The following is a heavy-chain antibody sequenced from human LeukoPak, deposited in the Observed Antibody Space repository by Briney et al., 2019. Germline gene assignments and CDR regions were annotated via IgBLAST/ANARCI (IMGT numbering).Heavy chain of an antibody. CDR2: INHSGST. V-gene: IGHV4-34*01. CDR3: ARFGYGSGSYLDY. J-gene: IGHJ4*02. Sequence: SETLSLTCAVYGGSFSGYYWSWIRQPPGKGLEWIGEINHSGSTNYNPSLKSRVTISVDTSKNQFSLKLSSVTAADTAVYYCARFGYGSGSYLDYWGQGTLVTVSS. CDR1: GGSFSGYY. D-gene: IGHD3-10*01.